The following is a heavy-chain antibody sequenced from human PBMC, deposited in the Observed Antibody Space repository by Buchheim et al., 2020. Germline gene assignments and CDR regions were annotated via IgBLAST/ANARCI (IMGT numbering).Heavy chain of an antibody. D-gene: IGHD6-6*01. CDR2: INHSGST. V-gene: IGHV4-34*01. CDR1: GGSFSGYY. J-gene: IGHJ6*02. Sequence: QVQLQQWGAGLLKPSETLSLTCAVYGGSFSGYYWSWIRQPPGKGLEWIGEINHSGSTNYNPSLKSRVTILVDTSKNQFSLQLSSVTAADTAVYYCARGYSSSWRTYGMDVWGQGTT. CDR3: ARGYSSSWRTYGMDV.